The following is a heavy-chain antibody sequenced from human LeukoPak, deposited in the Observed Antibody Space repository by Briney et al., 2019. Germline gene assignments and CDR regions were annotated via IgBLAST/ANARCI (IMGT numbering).Heavy chain of an antibody. Sequence: TSETLSLTCTVSGGSISTFYWNWIRQSPGKGLEWIGYISVGGANNYNPSLKSRVSISVDTSKNQFSLRLSSVTAADTALYYCARGFPLYSGTYSDTFDIWGRGTMVTVSS. CDR2: ISVGGAN. CDR1: GGSISTFY. J-gene: IGHJ3*02. CDR3: ARGFPLYSGTYSDTFDI. D-gene: IGHD1-26*01. V-gene: IGHV4-59*01.